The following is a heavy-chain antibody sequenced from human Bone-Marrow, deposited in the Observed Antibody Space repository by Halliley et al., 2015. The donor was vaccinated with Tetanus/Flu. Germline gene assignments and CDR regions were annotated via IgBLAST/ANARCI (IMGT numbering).Heavy chain of an antibody. D-gene: IGHD5-12*01. CDR2: IYYRGST. J-gene: IGHJ5*02. Sequence: IGNIYYRGSTHSNPSLKSRVIISIDTSKKQFSLQLSSVTAADTAMYYCARVPQRAYHGYGVGRWGQGTLVTVSS. CDR3: ARVPQRAYHGYGVGR. V-gene: IGHV4-31*02.